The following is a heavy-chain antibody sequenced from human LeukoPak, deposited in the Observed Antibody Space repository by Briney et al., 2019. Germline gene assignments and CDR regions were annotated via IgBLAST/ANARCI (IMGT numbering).Heavy chain of an antibody. V-gene: IGHV1-69*04. D-gene: IGHD6-13*01. Sequence: SVKVSFKASVGTYGSYAISGVRQAAGRGLEWMGRIIPIVGIANYAQTFQGRVTITTDNSTSTAYMELSSLRSEDTAVYYCAGERIAAAEDVWGQGTTVTVSS. J-gene: IGHJ6*02. CDR3: AGERIAAAEDV. CDR2: IIPIVGIA. CDR1: VGTYGSYA.